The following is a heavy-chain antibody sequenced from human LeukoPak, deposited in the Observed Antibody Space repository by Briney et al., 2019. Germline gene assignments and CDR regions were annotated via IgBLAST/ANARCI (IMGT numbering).Heavy chain of an antibody. J-gene: IGHJ5*02. D-gene: IGHD3-10*01. CDR1: GGSISSGGYY. Sequence: SQSLSLTCTVSGGSISSGGYYWSWIRQHPGKGLEWIGYIYYSGSTYYNPSLKSRVTISVDTSKNQFSLKLSSVTAADTAVYYCARVRLLWFGELLYPGWFDPWGQGTLVTVSS. V-gene: IGHV4-31*03. CDR3: ARVRLLWFGELLYPGWFDP. CDR2: IYYSGST.